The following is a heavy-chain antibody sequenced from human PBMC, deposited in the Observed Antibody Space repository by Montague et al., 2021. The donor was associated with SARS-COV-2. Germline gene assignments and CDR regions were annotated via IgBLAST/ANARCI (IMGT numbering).Heavy chain of an antibody. J-gene: IGHJ6*02. V-gene: IGHV4-34*01. D-gene: IGHD3-3*01. CDR1: TDSFSGYY. Sequence: SETLSLTCAVYTDSFSGYYWSWIRQSPGKGLEWIGEITHSGSTNHNPSLQSRVTISVDKSKKQVSLKLSSVTAADTAVYHCARHPWHITIFGVVTRYGMDVWGQGTTVTVSS. CDR2: ITHSGST. CDR3: ARHPWHITIFGVVTRYGMDV.